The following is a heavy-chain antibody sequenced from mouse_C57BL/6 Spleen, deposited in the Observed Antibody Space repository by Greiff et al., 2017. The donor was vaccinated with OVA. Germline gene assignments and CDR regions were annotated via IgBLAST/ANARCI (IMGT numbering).Heavy chain of an antibody. CDR1: GYTFTSYW. J-gene: IGHJ4*01. CDR3: ARSGGNYEDAMDY. V-gene: IGHV1-69*01. CDR2: IDPSDSYT. D-gene: IGHD2-1*01. Sequence: QVQLQQPGAELVMPGASVKLSCKASGYTFTSYWMHWVKQRPGQGLEWIGEIDPSDSYTNYHQKFKGKSTLTVDKSSSTADMQLSSLTSEDSAVYYCARSGGNYEDAMDYWGQGTSVTVSS.